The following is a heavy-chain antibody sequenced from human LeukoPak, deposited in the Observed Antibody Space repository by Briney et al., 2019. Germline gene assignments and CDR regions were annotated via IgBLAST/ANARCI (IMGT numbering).Heavy chain of an antibody. CDR2: ISGSGGST. Sequence: PGGSLRLSCAASGFTFSSYAMSWVRQAPGKGLEWVSAISGSGGSTYYADSVKGRFTISRDNSKDTLYLQMNSLRAEDTAVYYCAKGMAPDPYYYYGMDVWGQGTTVTVSS. J-gene: IGHJ6*02. CDR3: AKGMAPDPYYYYGMDV. CDR1: GFTFSSYA. V-gene: IGHV3-23*01. D-gene: IGHD2-8*01.